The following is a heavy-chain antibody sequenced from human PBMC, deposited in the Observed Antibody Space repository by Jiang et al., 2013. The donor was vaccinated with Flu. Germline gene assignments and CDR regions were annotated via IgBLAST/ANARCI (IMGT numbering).Heavy chain of an antibody. V-gene: IGHV4-4*07. CDR3: AREGSYYSSGSQFDY. CDR1: GGSISSYY. Sequence: GLVKPSETLSLTCTVSGGSISSYYWSWIRQPAGKGLEWIGRMYTTGSTNYNPSLKSRVTMSVDTSKNQFSLKLSSVTAADTAVYYCAREGSYYSSGSQFDYWGQGALVTVSS. CDR2: MYTTGST. J-gene: IGHJ4*02. D-gene: IGHD3-10*01.